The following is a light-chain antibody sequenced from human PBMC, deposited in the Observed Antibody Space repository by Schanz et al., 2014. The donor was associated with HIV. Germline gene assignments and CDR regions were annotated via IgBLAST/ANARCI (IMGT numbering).Light chain of an antibody. J-gene: IGLJ2*01. Sequence: QSVLIQPPSVSGSPGQSVTISCTGTSSDVGGYNYVSWYQQHPGKAPKLMIYDVSNRPSGVSNRFSGSKSGNTASLTISGLQPEDEADYYCISYTSDTVLFGGGTKVTVL. V-gene: IGLV2-14*01. CDR3: ISYTSDTVL. CDR2: DVS. CDR1: SSDVGGYNY.